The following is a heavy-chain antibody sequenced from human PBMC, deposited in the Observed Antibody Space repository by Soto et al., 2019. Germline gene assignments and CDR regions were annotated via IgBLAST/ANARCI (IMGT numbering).Heavy chain of an antibody. V-gene: IGHV1-18*01. D-gene: IGHD2-2*01. Sequence: QVQLVQSGAEVKKPGASVKVSCKASGYRFTHYGISWVRQAPGQGLELMGRISAYSGDTNYAQKFQSRISTTTDTSTSTAYMELRRLRSDDTAAYYCARARFLVAPTATVGTFDIWGQGPMVTASS. CDR2: ISAYSGDT. CDR3: ARARFLVAPTATVGTFDI. J-gene: IGHJ3*02. CDR1: GYRFTHYG.